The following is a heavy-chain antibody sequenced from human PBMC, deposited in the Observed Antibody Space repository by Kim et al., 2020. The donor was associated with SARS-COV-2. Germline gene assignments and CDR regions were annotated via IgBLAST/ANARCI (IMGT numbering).Heavy chain of an antibody. V-gene: IGHV3-9*01. CDR3: AKDISHYYGSKGAFDI. Sequence: GGSLRLSCAASGFTFGDYAMHWVRQAPGKGLEWVSGISWNSGSIGYADSVKGRFTISRDNAKNSLYLQMNSLRAEDTALYYCAKDISHYYGSKGAFDIWGQGTMVTVSS. D-gene: IGHD3-10*01. CDR1: GFTFGDYA. CDR2: ISWNSGSI. J-gene: IGHJ3*02.